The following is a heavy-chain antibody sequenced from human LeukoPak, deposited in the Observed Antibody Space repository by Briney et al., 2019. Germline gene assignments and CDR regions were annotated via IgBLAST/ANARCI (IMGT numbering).Heavy chain of an antibody. Sequence: GGCLRLSCAASGFTFSSYAMSWVRQAPGKGLEWVSAFSGSGDTTYYADSVKGRFTISRDNSKNTLYLQMNSLRAEDTAVYYCAKISSGWYLYYFDSWGQGTLVTVSS. CDR3: AKISSGWYLYYFDS. D-gene: IGHD6-19*01. CDR2: FSGSGDTT. CDR1: GFTFSSYA. V-gene: IGHV3-23*01. J-gene: IGHJ4*02.